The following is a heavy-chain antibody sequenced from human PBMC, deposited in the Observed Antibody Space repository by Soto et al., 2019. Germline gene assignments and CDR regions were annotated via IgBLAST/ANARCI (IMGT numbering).Heavy chain of an antibody. CDR2: INAGNGNT. CDR3: AREMPYSSSSWHYYYGMDV. J-gene: IGHJ6*02. D-gene: IGHD6-6*01. Sequence: ASVKVSCKASGYTFTSYAMHWVRQAPGQRLEWMGWINAGNGNTKYSQKFQGRVTITRDTSASTAYMELSSLRSEDTAVYYCAREMPYSSSSWHYYYGMDVWGQGTTVTVSS. V-gene: IGHV1-3*01. CDR1: GYTFTSYA.